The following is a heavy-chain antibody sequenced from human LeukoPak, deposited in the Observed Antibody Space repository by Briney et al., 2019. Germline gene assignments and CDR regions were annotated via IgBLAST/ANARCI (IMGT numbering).Heavy chain of an antibody. CDR2: IYHSGST. D-gene: IGHD2-21*01. CDR1: GGSISSSSYY. Sequence: KPSETLSLTCTVSGGSISSSSYYWGWIRQPPGKGLEWIGSIYHSGSTYYNPSLKSRVTISVDTSKNQFSLKLSSVTAADTAVYYCARDIPRMKNAPPNLLAFDIWGQGTMVTVSS. CDR3: ARDIPRMKNAPPNLLAFDI. J-gene: IGHJ3*02. V-gene: IGHV4-39*07.